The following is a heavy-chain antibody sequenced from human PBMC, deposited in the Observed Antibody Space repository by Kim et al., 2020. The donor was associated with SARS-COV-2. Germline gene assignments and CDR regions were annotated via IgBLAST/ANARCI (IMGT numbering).Heavy chain of an antibody. CDR1: GFTLNNYA. CDR2: ITSHGAST. Sequence: GGSLRLSCAVSGFTLNNYAMSWVRQAPGKGLDWVSIITSHGASTYYADSVKGRFTVSSDTSKNTLYLQLTSLRAEDTAIYYCARTSIRWYHDYWGQGTLVTVSS. V-gene: IGHV3-23*01. D-gene: IGHD2-15*01. CDR3: ARTSIRWYHDY. J-gene: IGHJ4*02.